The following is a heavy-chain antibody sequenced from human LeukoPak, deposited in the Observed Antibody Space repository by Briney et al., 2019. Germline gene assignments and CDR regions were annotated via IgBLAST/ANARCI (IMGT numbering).Heavy chain of an antibody. V-gene: IGHV4-34*01. J-gene: IGHJ3*02. D-gene: IGHD3/OR15-3a*01. CDR3: ARGGLISLANTPLGAFDI. Sequence: SETLSLTCAVYGGSFSGYYWSWIRQPPGKGLEWIGEINHSGSTNYNPSLKSRVTISVDTSKNQFSLKLSSVTAADTAVYYCARGGLISLANTPLGAFDIWGQGTMVSVSS. CDR2: INHSGST. CDR1: GGSFSGYY.